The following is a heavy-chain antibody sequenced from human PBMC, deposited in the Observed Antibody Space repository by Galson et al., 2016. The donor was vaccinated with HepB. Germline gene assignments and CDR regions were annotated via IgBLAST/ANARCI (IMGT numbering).Heavy chain of an antibody. CDR3: ARGGYSRGGGTDY. CDR2: TSSGSKTT. V-gene: IGHV3-48*01. CDR1: GFIFRDYS. Sequence: SLRLSCAASGFIFRDYSMNWVRQAPGQGLEWVSYTSSGSKTTYYSDSVQARVTISRDNAKSSLYLDLNSLKVEDTAVYYCARGGYSRGGGTDYWGQGTLVTVSS. J-gene: IGHJ4*02. D-gene: IGHD6-19*01.